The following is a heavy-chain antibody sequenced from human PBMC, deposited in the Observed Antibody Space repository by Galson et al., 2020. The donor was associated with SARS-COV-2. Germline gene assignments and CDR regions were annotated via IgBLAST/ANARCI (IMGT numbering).Heavy chain of an antibody. CDR1: GFTVTNTY. J-gene: IGHJ4*02. D-gene: IGHD3-22*01. V-gene: IGHV3-53*01. CDR3: ARGVVGGGDYFDY. Sequence: GGSLRLSCAASGFTVTNTYMIWVRQAPGKGLEWVSVIYSGGSTYYADSVKGRFTISRDKSKNTLNLQMNGLTAEDMAVYYCARGVVGGGDYFDYWGQGTPVTVSS. CDR2: IYSGGST.